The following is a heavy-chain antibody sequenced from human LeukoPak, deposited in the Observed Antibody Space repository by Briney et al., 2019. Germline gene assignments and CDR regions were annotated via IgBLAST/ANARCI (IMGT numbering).Heavy chain of an antibody. D-gene: IGHD2-2*02. CDR2: MNPNSGNT. J-gene: IGHJ4*02. CDR1: GYTFTSYG. V-gene: IGHV1-8*03. CDR3: PRKLSIIPAAIYTFDY. Sequence: ASVKVSCKASGYTFTSYGINWVRQAPGQGLEWMGCMNPNSGNTGYEQKFQGRVTIIRNNSIRTGYIELSSLRSEDTAVYYCPRKLSIIPAAIYTFDYWGQGNLVTVSS.